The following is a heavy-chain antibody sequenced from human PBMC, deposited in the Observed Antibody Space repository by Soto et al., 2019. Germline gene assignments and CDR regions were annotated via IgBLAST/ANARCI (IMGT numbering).Heavy chain of an antibody. CDR3: AKEFYPGATFDS. J-gene: IGHJ4*02. Sequence: GGSLRLSCAASGFTFSSYAMNWVRQAPGKGLEWASTIDYTGGYSYYADSVKGRFTISRDNSKNTLYLQMNSLRAEDTAVYYCAKEFYPGATFDSWGQGISVTVSS. D-gene: IGHD1-26*01. CDR1: GFTFSSYA. CDR2: IDYTGGYS. V-gene: IGHV3-23*01.